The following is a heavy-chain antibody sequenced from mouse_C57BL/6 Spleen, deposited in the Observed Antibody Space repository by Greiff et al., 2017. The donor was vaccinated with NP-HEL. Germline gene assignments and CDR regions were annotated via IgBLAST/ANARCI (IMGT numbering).Heavy chain of an antibody. CDR3: ARYYDYDVDAGFAY. V-gene: IGHV1-39*01. CDR2: INPNYGTT. CDR1: GYSFTDYN. J-gene: IGHJ3*01. D-gene: IGHD2-4*01. Sequence: EVKLVESGPELVKPGASVKISCKASGYSFTDYNMNWVKQSNGKSLEWIGVINPNYGTTSYNQKFKGKAKLTVDQSSSTAYMQLNILTSEDSAVYYCARYYDYDVDAGFAYWGQGTLVTVSA.